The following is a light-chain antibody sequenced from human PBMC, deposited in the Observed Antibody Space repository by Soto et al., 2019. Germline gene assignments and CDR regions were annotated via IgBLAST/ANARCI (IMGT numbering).Light chain of an antibody. CDR2: SAS. V-gene: IGKV3-11*01. Sequence: EIVLTQSPATLSLSPGERATLSCRASQTVGNDLVWYHQKRGQAPRLLIYSASNRATGIPARFSGSGPGTDFTLTISSLEPEDFAAYYCQQRSNWPPTFGGGTKVEIK. J-gene: IGKJ4*01. CDR1: QTVGND. CDR3: QQRSNWPPT.